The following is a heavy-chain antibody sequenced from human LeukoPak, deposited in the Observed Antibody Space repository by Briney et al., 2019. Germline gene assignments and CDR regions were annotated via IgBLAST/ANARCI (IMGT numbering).Heavy chain of an antibody. Sequence: GGSLRLSCAASGFTFDDYGMTWVRQAPGKGLGWVSGISWNGGSTGYADSVKGRFTISRDNAKNSLPLQMNSLRAEGTALYYCARAHCSSTSCPGDYWGQGTLVTVSS. CDR2: ISWNGGST. CDR1: GFTFDDYG. J-gene: IGHJ4*02. D-gene: IGHD2-2*01. CDR3: ARAHCSSTSCPGDY. V-gene: IGHV3-20*04.